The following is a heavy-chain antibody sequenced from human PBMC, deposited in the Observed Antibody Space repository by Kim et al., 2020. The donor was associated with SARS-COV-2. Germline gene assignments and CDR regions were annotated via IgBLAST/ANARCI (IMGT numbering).Heavy chain of an antibody. CDR3: ARRGGYYERVDY. D-gene: IGHD3-22*01. V-gene: IGHV5-10-1*01. J-gene: IGHJ4*02. Sequence: NYSPSFQGHVTISADKSISTAYLHWSSLKASDTAMYYCARRGGYYERVDYWGQGTLVTVSS.